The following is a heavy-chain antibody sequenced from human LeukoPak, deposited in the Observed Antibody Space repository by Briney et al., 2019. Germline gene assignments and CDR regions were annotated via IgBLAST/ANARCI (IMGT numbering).Heavy chain of an antibody. V-gene: IGHV6-1*01. D-gene: IGHD3-22*01. CDR2: TYYRSKWYN. CDR3: ARVGMVVIEGDYYYYYGMDV. J-gene: IGHJ6*02. CDR1: GDSVSSNSAA. Sequence: SQTLSLTCAISGDSVSSNSAAWNWIRQSPSRGLEWLGRTYYRSKWYNDYAVPVKSRITINPDTSKNQFSLQLNSVTPEDTAVYYCARVGMVVIEGDYYYYYGMDVWGQGTTVTVSS.